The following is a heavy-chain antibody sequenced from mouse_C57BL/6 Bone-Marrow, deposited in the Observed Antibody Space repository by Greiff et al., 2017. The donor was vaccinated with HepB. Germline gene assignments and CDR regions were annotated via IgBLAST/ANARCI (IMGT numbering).Heavy chain of an antibody. D-gene: IGHD1-1*02. CDR1: GFNIKDDY. J-gene: IGHJ3*01. CDR3: ICYGLFAY. CDR2: IDPENGDT. Sequence: VQLQQSGAELVRPGASVKLSCTASGFNIKDDYMHWVKQRPEQGLEWIGWIDPENGDTEYASKFQGKATITADTSSNTAYLQVSSLTSEDTAVYFCICYGLFAYWGQGTLVTVSA. V-gene: IGHV14-4*01.